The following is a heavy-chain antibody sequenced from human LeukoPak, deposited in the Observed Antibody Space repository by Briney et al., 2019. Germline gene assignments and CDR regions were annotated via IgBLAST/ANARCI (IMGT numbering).Heavy chain of an antibody. CDR3: ARRFGDPTYMLV. V-gene: IGHV3-64*01. Sequence: GGSLRLSCAASGFTFSIYGMHWVRQAPGKGLEYVSVISSNGGSTYYANSVKGRFTISRDNSKNTLYLRMGSLRAEDMAVYYCARRFGDPTYMLVWGQGTTVTVSS. CDR2: ISSNGGST. CDR1: GFTFSIYG. J-gene: IGHJ6*02. D-gene: IGHD3-10*01.